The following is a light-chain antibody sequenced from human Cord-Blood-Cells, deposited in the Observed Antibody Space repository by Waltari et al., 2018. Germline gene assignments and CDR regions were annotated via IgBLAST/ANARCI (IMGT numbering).Light chain of an antibody. Sequence: DIQMTQSPSSLSASVGDRVTITCRESQSISSYLNWYQQKPGKAPKLLFYAASSLQSGVPARFSGSGSGTAFTLTISSLQPEDFATYYCQQSYSAPRSFGQGTKLEIK. CDR2: AAS. V-gene: IGKV1-39*01. CDR3: QQSYSAPRS. J-gene: IGKJ2*03. CDR1: QSISSY.